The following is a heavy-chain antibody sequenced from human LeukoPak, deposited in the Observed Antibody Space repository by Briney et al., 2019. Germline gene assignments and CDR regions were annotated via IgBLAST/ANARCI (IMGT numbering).Heavy chain of an antibody. Sequence: GGSLRLSCAASGFTFSSYAMHWFRQAPGKGLEYVSAISSNGGSTYYANSVKGRFTISRDNSKNTLYLQMGSLRAEDMAVYYCATLNSGYDYYFDYWGQGTLVTVSS. V-gene: IGHV3-64*01. CDR2: ISSNGGST. J-gene: IGHJ4*02. D-gene: IGHD5-12*01. CDR1: GFTFSSYA. CDR3: ATLNSGYDYYFDY.